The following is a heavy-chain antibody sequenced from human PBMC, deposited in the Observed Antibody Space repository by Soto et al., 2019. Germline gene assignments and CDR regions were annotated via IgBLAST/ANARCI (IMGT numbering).Heavy chain of an antibody. CDR3: ARAATYYDFWSGPEGYYYGMDV. D-gene: IGHD3-3*01. Sequence: QVQLQESGPGLVKPSQTLSLTCTVSGGSISSGGYYWSWIRQHPGKGLEWIVYIYYSGSTYYNPSLTSRGTISVDTAKNQSSLKLSSGTAADTAVYYCARAATYYDFWSGPEGYYYGMDVWGQGTTVTVSS. V-gene: IGHV4-31*03. CDR2: IYYSGST. CDR1: GGSISSGGYY. J-gene: IGHJ6*02.